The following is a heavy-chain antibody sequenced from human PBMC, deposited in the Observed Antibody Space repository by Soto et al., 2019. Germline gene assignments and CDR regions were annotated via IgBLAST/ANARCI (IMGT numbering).Heavy chain of an antibody. J-gene: IGHJ4*02. Sequence: GGSLRLSCAASGFDFSSDVMNWVRQAPGKGLEWVASIFGSGRTTYYADSVKGRFNISRDNSKNTLYLQMNSLRAEDTAVYYCAKDLRYSGISHNYFDYWGQGTLVTVSS. D-gene: IGHD1-26*01. V-gene: IGHV3-23*01. CDR2: IFGSGRTT. CDR3: AKDLRYSGISHNYFDY. CDR1: GFDFSSDV.